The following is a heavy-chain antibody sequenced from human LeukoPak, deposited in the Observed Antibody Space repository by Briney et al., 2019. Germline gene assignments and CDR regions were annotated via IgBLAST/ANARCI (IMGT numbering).Heavy chain of an antibody. D-gene: IGHD3-22*01. CDR1: GYTFTSYG. J-gene: IGHJ4*02. V-gene: IGHV1-18*01. CDR2: ISAYNGNT. CDR3: VLVVVISYYFDY. Sequence: ASVKVSCKASGYTFTSYGISWVRQAPGQGLEWMGWISAYNGNTNYAQKLQGRVTMTTDTSTSTAYMELSSLRSEDTAVYYCVLVVVISYYFDYWGQGTLVTVSS.